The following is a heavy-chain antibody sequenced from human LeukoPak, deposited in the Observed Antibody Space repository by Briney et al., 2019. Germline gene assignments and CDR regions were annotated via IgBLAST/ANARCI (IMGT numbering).Heavy chain of an antibody. CDR2: ISSSGSTI. D-gene: IGHD3-9*01. CDR1: GFTFSDYY. Sequence: PGGSLRLSCAASGFTFSDYYMSWIRQAPGKGLEWVSYISSSGSTIYYADSVKGRFTISRVNAKNSLYLQMNSLRAEDTAVYYCARSVQRFDILTGYYTRYGMDVWGQGTTVTVSS. V-gene: IGHV3-11*01. CDR3: ARSVQRFDILTGYYTRYGMDV. J-gene: IGHJ6*02.